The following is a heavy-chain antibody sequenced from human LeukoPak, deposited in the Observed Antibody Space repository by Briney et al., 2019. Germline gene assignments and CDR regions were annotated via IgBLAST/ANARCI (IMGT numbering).Heavy chain of an antibody. CDR1: GYTYTSYY. CDR2: MNPNSGNT. V-gene: IGHV1-8*01. Sequence: GASVKVSCKASGYTYTSYYINWVRQATGQGLEWMGWMNPNSGNTGYAQKFQGRVTMTRNTSISTAYMELSSLRSEDTAVYYCARRIQLRNNWFDPWGQGTLVTVSS. D-gene: IGHD5-18*01. J-gene: IGHJ5*02. CDR3: ARRIQLRNNWFDP.